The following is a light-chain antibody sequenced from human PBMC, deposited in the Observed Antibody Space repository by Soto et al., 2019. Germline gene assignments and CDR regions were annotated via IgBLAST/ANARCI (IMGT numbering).Light chain of an antibody. Sequence: EIVMTQSPATLFVSPGERATLSCRASQSVSSKLAWYQQKPGQGPRLLIYGASTRATGIPDRFSASGSGTEFTLTISSLQSEDFAVYYCQHYSTWLWTFGQGTKVEIK. CDR3: QHYSTWLWT. CDR2: GAS. CDR1: QSVSSK. V-gene: IGKV3-15*01. J-gene: IGKJ1*01.